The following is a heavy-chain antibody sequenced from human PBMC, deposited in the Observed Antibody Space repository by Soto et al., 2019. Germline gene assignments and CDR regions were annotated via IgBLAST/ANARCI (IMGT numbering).Heavy chain of an antibody. Sequence: SLILSCTAAGFTFDDFAMHWVRQVPGRGLEWVSGINWNSVNIAYSDTVKGRFTISRDNDKNSLFLQMNSLRIEDTAFYYCARGSHSDYGDYGYFEFWGQGILVTVSS. CDR2: INWNSVNI. J-gene: IGHJ4*02. CDR3: ARGSHSDYGDYGYFEF. CDR1: GFTFDDFA. V-gene: IGHV3-9*01. D-gene: IGHD4-17*01.